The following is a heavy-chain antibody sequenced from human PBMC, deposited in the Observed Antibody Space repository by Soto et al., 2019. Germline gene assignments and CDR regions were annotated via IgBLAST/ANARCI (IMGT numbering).Heavy chain of an antibody. V-gene: IGHV1-18*01. J-gene: IGHJ5*02. D-gene: IGHD3-9*01. CDR3: ARDRNYFGLAGANWFDL. CDR1: GYSFARYG. Sequence: ASVKVSCKTSGYSFARYGVSWVRQAPGQGLEWLGWISGFNGKTEYSQTLRDRVTLTTDTSTGTAYLELRRLKSDDTAIYYCARDRNYFGLAGANWFDLWGQGTLVTVS. CDR2: ISGFNGKT.